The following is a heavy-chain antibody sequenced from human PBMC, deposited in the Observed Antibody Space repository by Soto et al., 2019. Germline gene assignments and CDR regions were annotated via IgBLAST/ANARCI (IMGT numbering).Heavy chain of an antibody. V-gene: IGHV4-34*01. CDR3: AREGGYCSGGSCYEYYYYMDV. D-gene: IGHD2-15*01. Sequence: QVQLQQWGAGLLKPSETLSLTCAVYGGSFSGYYWSWIRQPPGKGLEGIGEINHSGSTNYNPSLKSRVTISVDTSKNQFSLKLSSVTAADTAVYYCAREGGYCSGGSCYEYYYYMDVWGKGTTVTVSS. CDR1: GGSFSGYY. J-gene: IGHJ6*03. CDR2: INHSGST.